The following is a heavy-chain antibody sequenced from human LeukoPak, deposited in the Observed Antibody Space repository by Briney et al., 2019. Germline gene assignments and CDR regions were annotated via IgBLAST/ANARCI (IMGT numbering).Heavy chain of an antibody. V-gene: IGHV1-69*05. J-gene: IGHJ4*02. CDR2: IIPIFGTA. CDR1: GGTFSSYA. Sequence: GASVKVSCKASGGTFSSYAISWVRQAPGQGFEWMGRIIPIFGTANYAQKFQGRVTITTDESTSTAYMELSSLRSEDTAVYYCASRSSGSLVADYWGQGTLVTVSS. D-gene: IGHD1-26*01. CDR3: ASRSSGSLVADY.